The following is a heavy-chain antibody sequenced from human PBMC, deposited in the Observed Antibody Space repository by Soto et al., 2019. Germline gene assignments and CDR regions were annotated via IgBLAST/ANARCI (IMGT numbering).Heavy chain of an antibody. V-gene: IGHV1-69*02. J-gene: IGHJ3*02. CDR3: ARSDYYDSSGYYYRRTLDI. Sequence: GASVNVSCKASGGTFSSYTISWVRQAPGQGLEWMGRIIPILGIANYAQKFQGRVTMTADKSTSTAYMELRSLRSDDTAVYYCARSDYYDSSGYYYRRTLDIWGQGTMVTVSS. CDR1: GGTFSSYT. D-gene: IGHD3-22*01. CDR2: IIPILGIA.